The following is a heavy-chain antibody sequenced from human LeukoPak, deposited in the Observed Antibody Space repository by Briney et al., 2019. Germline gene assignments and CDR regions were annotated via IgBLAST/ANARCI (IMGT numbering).Heavy chain of an antibody. V-gene: IGHV5-51*01. CDR1: GYSFTSYW. D-gene: IGHD3-9*01. J-gene: IGHJ4*02. Sequence: GESLKISCKGSGYSFTSYWIGWVRQMPGKGLEWMGIIYPGDSDTRYSPSLQGQVTISADKSITTAYLQWSSLKASDTAVYYCARHLRIFSFAENWGPGTLVTVSS. CDR2: IYPGDSDT. CDR3: ARHLRIFSFAEN.